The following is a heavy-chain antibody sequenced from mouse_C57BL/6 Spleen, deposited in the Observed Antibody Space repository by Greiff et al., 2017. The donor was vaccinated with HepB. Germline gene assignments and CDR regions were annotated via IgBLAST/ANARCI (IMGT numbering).Heavy chain of an antibody. CDR3: ARRPYYDYDGVSNYFDY. J-gene: IGHJ2*01. V-gene: IGHV1-52*01. D-gene: IGHD2-4*01. CDR1: GYTFTSYW. CDR2: IDPSDSET. Sequence: QVQLQQPGAELVRPGSSVKLSCKASGYTFTSYWMHWVKQRPIQGLEWIGNIDPSDSETHYNQKFKDKATLTVDKSSSTAYMQLSSLTYEDSAVYYCARRPYYDYDGVSNYFDYWGQGTTLTVSS.